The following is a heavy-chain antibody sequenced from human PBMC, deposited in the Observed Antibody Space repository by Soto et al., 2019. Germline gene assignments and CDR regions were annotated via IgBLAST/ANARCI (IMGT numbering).Heavy chain of an antibody. D-gene: IGHD4-17*01. J-gene: IGHJ4*02. Sequence: GGSLRLSCAASGFTFRSHWMHWVRQAPGKGLVWVARANEDGTATNYADSVRGRFTVSRDNPKSIFYLQMNSLRAEDTAVYYCARRTVDYGYYYFDLWGQGTLVTVSS. CDR2: ANEDGTAT. CDR3: ARRTVDYGYYYFDL. V-gene: IGHV3-74*01. CDR1: GFTFRSHW.